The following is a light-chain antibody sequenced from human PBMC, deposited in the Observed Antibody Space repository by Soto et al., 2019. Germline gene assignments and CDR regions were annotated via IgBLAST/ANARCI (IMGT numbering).Light chain of an antibody. Sequence: QSVLTQPASVSGSPGQSITIYCTGTNSDIGRYKFVSWFQQHPGKAPKLMIFEGTNRPSGVSNRFSGSKSGNTASLTISGLQAEDEAIYFCSSSTNTNTLVIFGGGTKLTVL. CDR1: NSDIGRYKF. V-gene: IGLV2-14*01. CDR3: SSSTNTNTLVI. CDR2: EGT. J-gene: IGLJ2*01.